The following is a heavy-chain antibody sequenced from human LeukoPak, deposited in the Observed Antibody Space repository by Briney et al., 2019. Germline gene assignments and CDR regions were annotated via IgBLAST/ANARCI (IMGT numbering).Heavy chain of an antibody. CDR2: ISYSGTT. J-gene: IGHJ6*03. CDR1: GGSISSRPYY. CDR3: ARDVSSSSTVYYYYYMDV. D-gene: IGHD6-6*01. V-gene: IGHV4-39*07. Sequence: SETLSLTCTVSGGSISSRPYYWGWVRQPPGKGLEWIGTISYSGTTYYSPSLKSRVTISLDTSKNQFSLKLSSVTAADTAIYYCARDVSSSSTVYYYYYMDVWGKGTTVTVSS.